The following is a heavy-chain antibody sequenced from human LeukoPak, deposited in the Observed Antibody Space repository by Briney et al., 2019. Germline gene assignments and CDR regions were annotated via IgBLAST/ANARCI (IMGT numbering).Heavy chain of an antibody. CDR1: GFTFSDYY. Sequence: GGSLRLSCAASGFTFSDYYMSWIRQAPGKGLEWVSYISSSGSTIYYADSVKGRFTISRDNAKNSLYLQMNSLRAEDTAVYYCASGDGDYEGNDIALDYWGQGTLVTVSS. J-gene: IGHJ4*02. V-gene: IGHV3-11*01. CDR2: ISSSGSTI. D-gene: IGHD4-17*01. CDR3: ASGDGDYEGNDIALDY.